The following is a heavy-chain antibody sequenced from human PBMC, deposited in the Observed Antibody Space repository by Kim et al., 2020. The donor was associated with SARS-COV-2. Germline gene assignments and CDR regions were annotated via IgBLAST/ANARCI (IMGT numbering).Heavy chain of an antibody. Sequence: GGSLRLSCAASGFTFSSYAMHWVRQAPGKGLEWVAVISYDGSNKYYADSVKGRFTISRDNSKNTLYLQMNSLRAEDTAVYYCARQYYYDSSGPLRRRYFDYWGQGTLVTVSS. D-gene: IGHD3-22*01. CDR2: ISYDGSNK. CDR3: ARQYYYDSSGPLRRRYFDY. V-gene: IGHV3-30*04. J-gene: IGHJ4*02. CDR1: GFTFSSYA.